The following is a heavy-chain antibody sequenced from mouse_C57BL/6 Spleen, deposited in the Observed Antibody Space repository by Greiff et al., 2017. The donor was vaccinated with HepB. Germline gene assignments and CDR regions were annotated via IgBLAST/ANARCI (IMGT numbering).Heavy chain of an antibody. CDR3: ARRSGY. CDR2: INPSTGGT. D-gene: IGHD3-2*02. Sequence: VHVKQSGPELVKPGASVKISCKASGYSFTGYYMNWVKQSPEKSLEWIGEINPSTGGTTYNQKFRAKATLTVDKSSSTAYMQLKSLTSEDSAVYYCARRSGYWGQGTTLTVSS. J-gene: IGHJ2*01. V-gene: IGHV1-42*01. CDR1: GYSFTGYY.